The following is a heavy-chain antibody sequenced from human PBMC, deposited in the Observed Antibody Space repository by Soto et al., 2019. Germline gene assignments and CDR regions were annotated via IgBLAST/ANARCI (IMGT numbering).Heavy chain of an antibody. D-gene: IGHD3-10*01. Sequence: VASVKVSCKASGYTFTSYAMHWVRQAPGQRLEWMGWTNARNGNTKYSQKFQGRVTITRDTSASTAYMELSSLRSEDTAVYYCARDHYYGSGTYNYFDYWGQGTLVTVSS. CDR1: GYTFTSYA. J-gene: IGHJ4*02. V-gene: IGHV1-3*01. CDR3: ARDHYYGSGTYNYFDY. CDR2: TNARNGNT.